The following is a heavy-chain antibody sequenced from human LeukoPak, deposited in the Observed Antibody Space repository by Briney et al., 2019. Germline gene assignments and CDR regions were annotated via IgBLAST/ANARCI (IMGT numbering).Heavy chain of an antibody. CDR2: IVVGSGNT. Sequence: VASVKVSCKASGFTFTSSAMQWVRQARGQRLEWIGWIVVGSGNTNYAQKFQERVTITRDMSTSTAYMELSRLRSDDTAVYYCAREGAAAEDVNWFDPWGQGTLVTVSS. V-gene: IGHV1-58*02. CDR1: GFTFTSSA. J-gene: IGHJ5*02. D-gene: IGHD6-25*01. CDR3: AREGAAAEDVNWFDP.